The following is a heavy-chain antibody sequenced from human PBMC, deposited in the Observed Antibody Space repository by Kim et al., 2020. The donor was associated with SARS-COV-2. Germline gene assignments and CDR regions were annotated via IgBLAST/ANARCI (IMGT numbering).Heavy chain of an antibody. CDR3: ARDLGYYDSSAPGY. V-gene: IGHV3-48*02. D-gene: IGHD3-22*01. Sequence: ADSVKCRFTISRDNAKNALYLQMNSLRDEDTAVYYCARDLGYYDSSAPGYLGQGTLVTVSS. J-gene: IGHJ4*02.